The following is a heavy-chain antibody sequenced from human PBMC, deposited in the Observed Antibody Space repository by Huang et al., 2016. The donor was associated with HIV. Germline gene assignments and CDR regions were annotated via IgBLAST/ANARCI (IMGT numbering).Heavy chain of an antibody. CDR2: IYPGDSDT. J-gene: IGHJ4*02. CDR3: ARHVYSSSPGDY. CDR1: GYSFTRYW. V-gene: IGHV5-51*01. D-gene: IGHD6-13*01. Sequence: EVQLVQSGAEVKKPGESLKISCKGSGYSFTRYWIGWVRQMPGKGLGGMGVIYPGDSDTRYSPSVQGQVTISADKSISTAYLQWSSLKASDTAMYYCARHVYSSSPGDYWGQGTLVTVSS.